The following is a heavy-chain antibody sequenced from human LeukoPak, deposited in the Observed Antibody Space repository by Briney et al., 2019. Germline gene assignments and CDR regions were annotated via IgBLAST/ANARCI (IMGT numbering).Heavy chain of an antibody. CDR1: GFTFSSYA. Sequence: GGSLRLSCAASGFTFSSYAMSWVRQAPGNGLEWVSAIGTAGDTYYSDSVKGRFTISRENAKNSLYLQMNSLRAGDTAVYYCAKELRTAAGYDAYDLWGQGTMVTVSS. CDR2: IGTAGDT. CDR3: AKELRTAAGYDAYDL. J-gene: IGHJ3*01. V-gene: IGHV3-13*01. D-gene: IGHD6-25*01.